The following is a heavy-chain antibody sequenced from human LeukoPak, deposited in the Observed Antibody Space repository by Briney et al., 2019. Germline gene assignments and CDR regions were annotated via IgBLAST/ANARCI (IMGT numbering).Heavy chain of an antibody. Sequence: GASAKVSCKASGYTFTSYGISWVRQAPGQGLEWMGWISAYNGNTNYAQKLQGRVTMTTDTSTSTAYMELRSLRSDDTAVYYCARYFGGGRATNGFDYWGQGTLVTVSS. V-gene: IGHV1-18*01. J-gene: IGHJ4*02. D-gene: IGHD2-8*01. CDR3: ARYFGGGRATNGFDY. CDR1: GYTFTSYG. CDR2: ISAYNGNT.